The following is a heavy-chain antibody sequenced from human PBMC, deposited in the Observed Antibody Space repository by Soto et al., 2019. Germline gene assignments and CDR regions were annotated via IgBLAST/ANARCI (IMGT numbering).Heavy chain of an antibody. CDR2: IFSSDEK. CDR1: GFSLRSARTG. Sequence: GPTLVNPTETLTLTCTVSGFSLRSARTGVSWIRQPPGKALEWLAHIFSSDEKSYSTSLKSRLTISKDTSKSQVVLTMTNMDPVDTATYYRARIMGPVLEYYYYHGMDVWGQGTTATVSS. J-gene: IGHJ6*02. V-gene: IGHV2-26*01. CDR3: ARIMGPVLEYYYYHGMDV. D-gene: IGHD3-3*01.